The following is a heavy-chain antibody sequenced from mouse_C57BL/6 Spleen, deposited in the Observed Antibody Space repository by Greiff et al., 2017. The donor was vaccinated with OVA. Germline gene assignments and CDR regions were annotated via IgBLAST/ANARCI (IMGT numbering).Heavy chain of an antibody. CDR1: GYTFTSYW. J-gene: IGHJ4*01. Sequence: QVQLQQPGAELVMPGASVKLSCKASGYTFTSYWMHWVKQRPGQGLEWIGEIDPSDSYTNYNQKFKGKSTLTVDKSSSTAYMQLSSLTSEDSAVYYCARGDLLQYAMDYWGQGTSVTVSS. CDR3: ARGDLLQYAMDY. V-gene: IGHV1-69*01. D-gene: IGHD2-10*01. CDR2: IDPSDSYT.